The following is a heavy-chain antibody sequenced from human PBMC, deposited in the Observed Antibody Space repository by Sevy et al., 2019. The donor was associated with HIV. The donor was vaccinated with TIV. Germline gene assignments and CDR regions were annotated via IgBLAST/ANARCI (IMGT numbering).Heavy chain of an antibody. D-gene: IGHD6-6*01. J-gene: IGHJ6*03. CDR2: VYRGGST. CDR1: GGSIVTYS. V-gene: IGHV4-59*08. Sequence: SETLSLTCSVSGGSIVTYSWPWFRQSPGKGLEYIGYVYRGGSTNYNPSLKCRATTSLDTSTKQFSLTLRSVTAADTAVDAGARLTSSFYYYMDFWGKGTTVTVSS. CDR3: ARLTSSFYYYMDF.